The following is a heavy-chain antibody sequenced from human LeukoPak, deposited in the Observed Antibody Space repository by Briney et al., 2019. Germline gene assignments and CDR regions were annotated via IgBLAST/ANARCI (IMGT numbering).Heavy chain of an antibody. CDR1: GFTFSRYA. Sequence: GGSLRLSCAASGFTFSRYAMSWVRQAPGKGLKWVSVISGSGGSTDYADSVKGRFTISRDNAKNSLYLQMNSLRAEDTAVYYCARGWISDSFDYWGQGTLVTVSS. J-gene: IGHJ4*02. V-gene: IGHV3-23*01. CDR3: ARGWISDSFDY. CDR2: ISGSGGST. D-gene: IGHD5-12*01.